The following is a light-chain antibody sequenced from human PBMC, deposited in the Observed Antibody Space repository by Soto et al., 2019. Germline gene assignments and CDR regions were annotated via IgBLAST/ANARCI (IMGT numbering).Light chain of an antibody. CDR1: NFGSKS. Sequence: SYELTQSPSVSVAPGQTAKITCGGNNFGSKSVHWYQQKPGQAPVVVVYDDTDRPSGIPERFSGSNSGNTVTLTITRVEAGDEADYYCQVWDTSLNHVEVAFGGGTKLTVL. V-gene: IGLV3-21*02. CDR2: DDT. CDR3: QVWDTSLNHVEVA. J-gene: IGLJ2*01.